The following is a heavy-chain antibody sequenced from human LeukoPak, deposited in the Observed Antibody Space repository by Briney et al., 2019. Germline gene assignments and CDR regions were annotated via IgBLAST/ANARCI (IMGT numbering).Heavy chain of an antibody. Sequence: SGGSLRLSCAASGFTFTNYVMTWVRQAPGKGLEWVSAISGSGGSTYYADSVKGRFTVSRDNSKNTVYLQMISLRAEDTAVYYCARGNWNKLEVFDYWGQGTLVTVSS. CDR2: ISGSGGST. D-gene: IGHD1/OR15-1a*01. J-gene: IGHJ4*02. V-gene: IGHV3-23*01. CDR3: ARGNWNKLEVFDY. CDR1: GFTFTNYV.